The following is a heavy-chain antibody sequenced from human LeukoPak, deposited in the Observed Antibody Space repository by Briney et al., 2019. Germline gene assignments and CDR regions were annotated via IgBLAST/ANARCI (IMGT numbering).Heavy chain of an antibody. V-gene: IGHV4-4*07. J-gene: IGHJ4*02. D-gene: IGHD2-2*01. CDR2: IYTRGST. Sequence: KASETLSLTCTVSGGSISSYYWSWIRQPAGEGLEWSGRIYTRGSTNYNPSLKSRVTMSVDTSKNQFSLKLSSVTAADTAVYYCVRVRGGYCSSTSCPSSRFLEWFTEDFDYWGQGHLVPVSS. CDR1: GGSISSYY. CDR3: VRVRGGYCSSTSCPSSRFLEWFTEDFDY.